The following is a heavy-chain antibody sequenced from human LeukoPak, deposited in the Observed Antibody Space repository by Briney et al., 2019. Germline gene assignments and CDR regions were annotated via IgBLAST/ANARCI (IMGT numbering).Heavy chain of an antibody. Sequence: ASVKVSCKASGYTFTGYYMHWVRQAPGQGLEWMGWINPNSGGTNYGQKFQGWVTMTRDTSISTAYMELSRLRSDDTAVYYCARGEVGVPAAIRVGAFDIWGQGTMVTVSS. J-gene: IGHJ3*02. CDR2: INPNSGGT. V-gene: IGHV1-2*04. CDR1: GYTFTGYY. CDR3: ARGEVGVPAAIRVGAFDI. D-gene: IGHD2-2*01.